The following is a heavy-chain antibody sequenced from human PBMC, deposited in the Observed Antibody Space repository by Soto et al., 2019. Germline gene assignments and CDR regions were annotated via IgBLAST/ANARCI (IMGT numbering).Heavy chain of an antibody. Sequence: SVKVSCKTSGGIFKNFDIGWVRQSPGQGLEWMGEIIPLFNATNYAQKFRGRVTVTADESTRTAYMELTRLTYDDTAVYFCAINAERNAQKFDFWGQGTLVTVSS. CDR1: GGIFKNFD. V-gene: IGHV1-69*13. CDR3: AINAERNAQKFDF. CDR2: IIPLFNAT. J-gene: IGHJ4*02. D-gene: IGHD2-2*01.